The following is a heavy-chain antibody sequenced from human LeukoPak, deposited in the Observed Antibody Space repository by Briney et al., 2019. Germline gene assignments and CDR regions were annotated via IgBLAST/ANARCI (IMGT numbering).Heavy chain of an antibody. D-gene: IGHD6-13*01. CDR1: GFTFSSYG. V-gene: IGHV3-30*02. CDR3: AREGRIGSSSYFDY. J-gene: IGHJ4*02. Sequence: GGSLRLSCAASGFTFSSYGMHWVRQAPGKGLEWVAFIRYDGSNKYYADSVKGRFTISRDNSKNTLYLQMNSLRADDTAVYYCAREGRIGSSSYFDYWGQGTLVTVSS. CDR2: IRYDGSNK.